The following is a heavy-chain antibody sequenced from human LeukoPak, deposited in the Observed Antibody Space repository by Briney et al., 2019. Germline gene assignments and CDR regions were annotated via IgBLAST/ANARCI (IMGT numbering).Heavy chain of an antibody. V-gene: IGHV4-31*03. D-gene: IGHD4-17*01. Sequence: SQTLSLTCTVSGGSFTSGGYYWSWIRQPPGKGLEWMGYIYYTGSTHYNPSLKSRISMSVDTSKRQFSLNLMSVTGADTAIYYCARDKVTVTGNWFDSWGQGTLVAVSP. J-gene: IGHJ5*01. CDR3: ARDKVTVTGNWFDS. CDR2: IYYTGST. CDR1: GGSFTSGGYY.